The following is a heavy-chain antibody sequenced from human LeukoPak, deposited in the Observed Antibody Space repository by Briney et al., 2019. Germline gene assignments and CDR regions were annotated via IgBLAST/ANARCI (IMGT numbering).Heavy chain of an antibody. CDR3: ARGDSSSWSLKI. CDR1: GGSISNTNW. Sequence: PSETLSLTCGVSGGSISNTNWWSWIRQPPGKGLEWIAYIYYSGTAYYNPSLKSRVSISVDTSKNQFSLKLSSVTAADTAVYYCARGDSSSWSLKIWGQGTLVTVSS. CDR2: IYYSGTA. V-gene: IGHV4-30-4*01. J-gene: IGHJ4*02. D-gene: IGHD6-13*01.